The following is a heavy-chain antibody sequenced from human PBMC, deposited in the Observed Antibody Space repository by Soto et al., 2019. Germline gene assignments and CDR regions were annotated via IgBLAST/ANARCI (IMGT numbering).Heavy chain of an antibody. CDR1: GVSISSGDYY. CDR2: IYYSGST. CDR3: ARVYYDFWSGLGNWFDP. Sequence: SETLSLTCTVSGVSISSGDYYWSWIRQPPGKGLEWIGYIYYSGSTYYNPSLKSRVTISVDTSKNQFSLKLSSVTAADTAVYYCARVYYDFWSGLGNWFDPWGQGTLVTVSS. D-gene: IGHD3-3*01. J-gene: IGHJ5*02. V-gene: IGHV4-30-4*01.